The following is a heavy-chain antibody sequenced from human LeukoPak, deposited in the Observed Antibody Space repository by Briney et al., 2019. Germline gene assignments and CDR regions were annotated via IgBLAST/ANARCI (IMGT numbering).Heavy chain of an antibody. Sequence: PGRSLRLSCAASGFTFSSYSMNWVRQAPGKGLEWVSSISSSSSYIYYADSVKGRFTISRDNAKNSLYLQMNSLRAEDTAVYYCARDGYSSGWGGEGSFDYWGQGTLVTVSS. V-gene: IGHV3-21*01. CDR2: ISSSSSYI. CDR3: ARDGYSSGWGGEGSFDY. J-gene: IGHJ4*02. CDR1: GFTFSSYS. D-gene: IGHD6-19*01.